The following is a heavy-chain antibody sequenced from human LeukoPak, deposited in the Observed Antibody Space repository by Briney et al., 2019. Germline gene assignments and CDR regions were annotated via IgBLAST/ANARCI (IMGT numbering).Heavy chain of an antibody. CDR3: ARGGLRFLEWLFPAWFDP. V-gene: IGHV4-4*07. Sequence: SETLSLTCTVSGGSISSSYWSWIRQPAGKGLEWIGRIYSSGSTNYNPSLKSRVTMSVDASKNQFSLKLSSVTAADTAVYYCARGGLRFLEWLFPAWFDPWGQGTLVTVSS. CDR2: IYSSGST. D-gene: IGHD3-3*01. J-gene: IGHJ5*02. CDR1: GGSISSSY.